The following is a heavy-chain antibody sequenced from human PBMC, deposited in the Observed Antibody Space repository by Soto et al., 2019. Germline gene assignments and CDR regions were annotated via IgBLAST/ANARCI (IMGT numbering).Heavy chain of an antibody. V-gene: IGHV4-59*01. J-gene: IGHJ4*02. Sequence: SETLSLTCTVTGGSLSGYYWLWIRQPPGKGLEWMGYIYYSVGTNYNPSLQSRVTMSVDTSKNQFSLKLSSVTAADTAVYYCARESPGAGHFDYWGQGTLVTVSS. CDR3: ARESPGAGHFDY. D-gene: IGHD1-26*01. CDR2: IYYSVGT. CDR1: GGSLSGYY.